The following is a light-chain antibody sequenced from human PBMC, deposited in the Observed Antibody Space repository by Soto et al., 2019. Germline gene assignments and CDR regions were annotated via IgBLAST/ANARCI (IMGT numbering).Light chain of an antibody. J-gene: IGKJ2*01. CDR2: AAS. Sequence: DLQMTQSPSSLSASVGDRVTITCRASESISTYLKWYQHKPGKAPKLLIYAASSLQSAVPSRFSGSGAEQDLPLTISSLQPEDCSPYSCQQTYTTPHTFGQGTKREIK. V-gene: IGKV1-39*01. CDR1: ESISTY. CDR3: QQTYTTPHT.